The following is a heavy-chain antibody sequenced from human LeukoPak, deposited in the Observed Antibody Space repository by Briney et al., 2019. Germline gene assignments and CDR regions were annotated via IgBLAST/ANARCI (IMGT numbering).Heavy chain of an antibody. D-gene: IGHD6-13*01. CDR2: IYPGDSDT. Sequence: GASLKISCKGSGSSFTSYWIGWVRQLPGKGLEWMGIIYPGDSDTRYSPSFQGQVTISADKSISTAYLQWSSLKASDTAMYHCARQEVAAAGPSVYWGQGTLVTVSS. V-gene: IGHV5-51*01. CDR1: GSSFTSYW. J-gene: IGHJ4*02. CDR3: ARQEVAAAGPSVY.